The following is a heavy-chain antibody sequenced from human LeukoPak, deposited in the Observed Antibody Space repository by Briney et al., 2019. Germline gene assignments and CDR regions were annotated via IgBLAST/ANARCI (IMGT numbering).Heavy chain of an antibody. D-gene: IGHD3-22*01. CDR3: ARGVTMLDPFDY. J-gene: IGHJ4*02. CDR1: GFTFSDYY. Sequence: VVALRLSCAASGFTFSDYYMSWIRQAPGKGLEWVSYISSSGSTIYYADSVKGRFTISRDNAKNSLYLQMNSLRAEDTAVYYCARGVTMLDPFDYWGQGTLVTVSS. CDR2: ISSSGSTI. V-gene: IGHV3-11*04.